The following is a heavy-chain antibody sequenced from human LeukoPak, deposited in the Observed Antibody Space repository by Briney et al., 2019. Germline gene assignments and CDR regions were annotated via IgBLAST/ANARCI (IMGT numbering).Heavy chain of an antibody. D-gene: IGHD1-14*01. J-gene: IGHJ2*01. CDR2: IYYSGST. CDR3: ARDREPGGGLGWYFDL. Sequence: SQTLSLTCTVSGGSISSGGYYWSWIRQHPGKGLEWIGYIYYSGSTYYNPSLKSRVTISVDTSKNQFSLKLSSVTAADTAAYYCARDREPGGGLGWYFDLWGRGTLVTVSS. V-gene: IGHV4-31*03. CDR1: GGSISSGGYY.